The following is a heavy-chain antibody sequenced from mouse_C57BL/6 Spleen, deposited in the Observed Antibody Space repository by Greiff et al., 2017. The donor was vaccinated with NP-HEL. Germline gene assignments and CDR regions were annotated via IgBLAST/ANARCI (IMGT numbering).Heavy chain of an antibody. Sequence: QVQLQQPGAELVKPGASVKLSCKASGYTFTSYWMQWVKQRPGQGLEWIGEIDPSDSYTNYNQKFKGKATLTVDTSSSTAYMQLSSLTSEDSAVYYCARKRAITTVCDYWGQGTTLTVSS. CDR1: GYTFTSYW. D-gene: IGHD1-1*01. J-gene: IGHJ2*01. CDR3: ARKRAITTVCDY. CDR2: IDPSDSYT. V-gene: IGHV1-50*01.